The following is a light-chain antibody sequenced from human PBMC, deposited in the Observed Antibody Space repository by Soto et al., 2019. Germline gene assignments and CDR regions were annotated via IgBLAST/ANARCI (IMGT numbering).Light chain of an antibody. CDR1: QSVSSSY. CDR2: GAS. V-gene: IGKV3-20*01. J-gene: IGKJ3*01. Sequence: EIVLTQSPGTLSLSPGERATLSCRASQSVSSSYLAWYQQKPGQAPRLLIYGASSRATGIPDRFRGSGSGTDFTLNITGLEPEDSAVYYCQHSCSSPPIITFGPGTKVDIK. CDR3: QHSCSSPPIIT.